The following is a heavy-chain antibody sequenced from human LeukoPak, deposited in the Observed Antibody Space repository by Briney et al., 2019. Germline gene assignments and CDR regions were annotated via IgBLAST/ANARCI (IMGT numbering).Heavy chain of an antibody. CDR3: ARDARSGSGSYYLWFDY. CDR2: ISSNGGST. Sequence: GGSLRLSCAASGFTFSSYAMHWVRQAPGKGLGYVSAISSNGGSTYYANSVKGRFTISRDNSKNTLYLQMGSLRAEDMAVYHCARDARSGSGSYYLWFDYWGQGTLVTVSS. D-gene: IGHD1-26*01. CDR1: GFTFSSYA. V-gene: IGHV3-64*01. J-gene: IGHJ4*02.